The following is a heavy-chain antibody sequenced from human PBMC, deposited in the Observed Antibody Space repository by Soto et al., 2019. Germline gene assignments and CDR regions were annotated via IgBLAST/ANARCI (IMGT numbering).Heavy chain of an antibody. Sequence: ASVKVSCKPSGYTFTSYAVHWVRQAPGQGLEWMGWISGGDGNIRYPPKFQGRITISSDTSAGIAYMELSSLRSEDTVVYYCARDGLVAGASGYFDYWGQGTVVTVSS. CDR1: GYTFTSYA. J-gene: IGHJ4*02. D-gene: IGHD2-2*01. CDR2: ISGGDGNI. V-gene: IGHV1-3*01. CDR3: ARDGLVAGASGYFDY.